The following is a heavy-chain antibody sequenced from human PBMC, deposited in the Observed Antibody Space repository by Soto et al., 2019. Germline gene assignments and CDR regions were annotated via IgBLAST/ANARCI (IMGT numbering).Heavy chain of an antibody. D-gene: IGHD3-22*01. V-gene: IGHV1-2*04. CDR3: ARTYYYDNSGYDYYYGMDV. J-gene: IGHJ6*02. CDR1: GYTFTGYY. CDR2: INPNSGGT. Sequence: ASVKVSCKASGYTFTGYYMHWVRQAPGQGLEWMGWINPNSGGTNYAQKFQGWVTMTRDTSISTAYMELSRLRSDDTAVYYCARTYYYDNSGYDYYYGMDVWGQGTTVTVSS.